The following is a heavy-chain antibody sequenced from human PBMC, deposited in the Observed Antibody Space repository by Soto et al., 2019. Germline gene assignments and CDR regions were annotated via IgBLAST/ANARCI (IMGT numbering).Heavy chain of an antibody. V-gene: IGHV4-39*01. J-gene: IGHJ4*02. CDR2: IHYSGST. Sequence: QLQLQESGPGLVKPSETLSLTCTVSGGSISSSSYYWGWIRQPPGKGLEWIGSIHYSGSTYYNPSLKSRVTISVDTSKNQFSLKLSSVTAADTAVYYCARRSFWSGYYPSWGQGTLVTVSS. CDR3: ARRSFWSGYYPS. CDR1: GGSISSSSYY. D-gene: IGHD3-3*01.